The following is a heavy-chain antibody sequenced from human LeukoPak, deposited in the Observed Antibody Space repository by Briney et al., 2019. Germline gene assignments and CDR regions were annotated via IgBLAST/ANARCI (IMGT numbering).Heavy chain of an antibody. D-gene: IGHD1-14*01. Sequence: GSLRLSCAASGFSFSDYYMSWIRQAPGKGLEWVSYISNSGSTIYYADSVKGRFTISRDNAKNSLFLQVSSLRADDTAVYYCVGFLASPLPVGRFWGQGTLVTVSS. CDR2: ISNSGSTI. V-gene: IGHV3-11*01. CDR1: GFSFSDYY. CDR3: VGFLASPLPVGRF. J-gene: IGHJ4*02.